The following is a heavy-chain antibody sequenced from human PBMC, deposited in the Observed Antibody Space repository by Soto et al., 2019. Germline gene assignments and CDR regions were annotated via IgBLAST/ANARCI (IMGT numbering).Heavy chain of an antibody. D-gene: IGHD2-15*01. V-gene: IGHV3-23*01. CDR3: ARAQPTSRSSYFDY. CDR2: ISGRGDDT. CDR1: GFTFSSYA. Sequence: EVQLLESGGDLVQPGGSLRLSCAASGFTFSSYAMSRVRQAPGKGLEWVSTISGRGDDTYYTDSVKGRFTISRDNSNHTLYVHLNILRADDTAVYYCARAQPTSRSSYFDYWGQGPLVTVSS. J-gene: IGHJ4*02.